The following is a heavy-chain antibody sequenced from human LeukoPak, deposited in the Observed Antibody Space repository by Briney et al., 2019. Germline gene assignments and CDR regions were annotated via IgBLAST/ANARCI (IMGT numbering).Heavy chain of an antibody. Sequence: GGSLRLSCAASGFTFSSYAMSWVRQAPGKGLEGVSAISGSFFSTYYAHSVNGRFTLSTDNSKNPLYLQMNSLRAEDTAVYYCAKVLSLRHFDWVLYIDHWGQGTLVTVSS. CDR1: GFTFSSYA. V-gene: IGHV3-23*01. CDR3: AKVLSLRHFDWVLYIDH. CDR2: ISGSFFST. J-gene: IGHJ4*02. D-gene: IGHD3-9*01.